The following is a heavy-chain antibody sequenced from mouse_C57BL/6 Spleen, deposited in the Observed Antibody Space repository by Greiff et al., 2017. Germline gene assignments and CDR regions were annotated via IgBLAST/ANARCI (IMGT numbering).Heavy chain of an antibody. CDR2: IEPNSGGT. CDR3: ARGGYGNSFYFDY. D-gene: IGHD2-10*02. CDR1: GYTFTSYW. J-gene: IGHJ2*01. V-gene: IGHV1-72*01. Sequence: QVQLQQPGAELVKPGASVKLSCKASGYTFTSYWMHWVKQRPGRGLEWIGRIEPNSGGTKYNEKFKGKATLTVDKPSSTAYMQLSSLTSEDSAVYECARGGYGNSFYFDYWGQGTTLTVSS.